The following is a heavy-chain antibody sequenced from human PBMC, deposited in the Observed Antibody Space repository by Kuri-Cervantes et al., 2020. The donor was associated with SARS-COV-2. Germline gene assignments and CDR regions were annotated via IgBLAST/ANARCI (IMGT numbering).Heavy chain of an antibody. J-gene: IGHJ3*02. D-gene: IGHD1-14*01. Sequence: SETLSLTCAVYGGSFSGYYWSWIRQPPGKGLEWIGEINHSGSTNYNPSLKSRVTMSVDTSKNQFSLKLSSVTAADTAVYYCARISRTYAFDIWGQGTMVTVSS. CDR1: GGSFSGYY. CDR3: ARISRTYAFDI. V-gene: IGHV4-34*01. CDR2: INHSGST.